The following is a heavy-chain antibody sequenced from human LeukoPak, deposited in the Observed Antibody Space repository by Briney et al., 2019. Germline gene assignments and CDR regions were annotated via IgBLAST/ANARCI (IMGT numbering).Heavy chain of an antibody. CDR3: AREGDILRYFDWLSNYYYYGMDV. Sequence: GASVKVSCKASGYTFTSYAMNWVRQAPGQGLEWMGWINTNTGNPTYAQGFTGRFVFSLDTSVSTAYLQISSLKAEDTAVYYCAREGDILRYFDWLSNYYYYGMDVWGQGTTVTVSS. J-gene: IGHJ6*02. D-gene: IGHD3-9*01. CDR2: INTNTGNP. V-gene: IGHV7-4-1*02. CDR1: GYTFTSYA.